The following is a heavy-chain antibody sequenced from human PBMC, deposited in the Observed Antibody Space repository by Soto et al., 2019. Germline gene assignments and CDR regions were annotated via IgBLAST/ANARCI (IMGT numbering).Heavy chain of an antibody. D-gene: IGHD6-13*01. V-gene: IGHV1-69*13. CDR3: ARDSTLAEAGTRWFDH. CDR1: GGTFSSYA. Sequence: ASVKVSCKASGGTFSSYAISWVRQAPGQGLEWMGGIIPIFGTANYAQKFQGRVTITADESTSTAYMELSSLRSEDTAVYYCARDSTLAEAGTRWFDHWRQGTLVTVSS. CDR2: IIPIFGTA. J-gene: IGHJ5*02.